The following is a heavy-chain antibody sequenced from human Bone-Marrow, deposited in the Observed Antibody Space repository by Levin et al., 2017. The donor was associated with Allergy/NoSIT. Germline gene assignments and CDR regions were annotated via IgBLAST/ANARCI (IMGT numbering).Heavy chain of an antibody. Sequence: SETLSLTCSVSGGSISSGRYYFTWVRQSAGKGLEWIGRIYTTGSTNYNPSLESRATISRDTFKKEVYLTLSSVTAADTAVYYCARDRLASLYCYSMDVWGRGATVIVSS. V-gene: IGHV4-61*02. CDR3: ARDRLASLYCYSMDV. CDR2: IYTTGST. D-gene: IGHD2-15*01. CDR1: GGSISSGRYY. J-gene: IGHJ6*03.